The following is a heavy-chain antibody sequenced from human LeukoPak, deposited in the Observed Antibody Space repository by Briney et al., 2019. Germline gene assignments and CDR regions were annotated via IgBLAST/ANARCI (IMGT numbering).Heavy chain of an antibody. Sequence: GGSPRLSCAASGFTFSSYGMHWVRQAPGKGLEWVAFIRYDGSNKYYADSVKGRFTISRDNSKNTLYLQMNSLRAEDTAVYYCAKDRTPYYDILTGYAFDYWGQGTLVTVSS. CDR1: GFTFSSYG. V-gene: IGHV3-30*02. CDR3: AKDRTPYYDILTGYAFDY. D-gene: IGHD3-9*01. CDR2: IRYDGSNK. J-gene: IGHJ4*02.